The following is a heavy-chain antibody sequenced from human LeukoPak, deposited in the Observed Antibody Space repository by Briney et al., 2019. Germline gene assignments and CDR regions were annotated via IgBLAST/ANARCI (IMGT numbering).Heavy chain of an antibody. D-gene: IGHD3-9*01. CDR3: AKDPSYDT. V-gene: IGHV3-23*01. J-gene: IGHJ4*02. CDR2: ISTSGGST. CDR1: GFTFSSYA. Sequence: PGGSLRLSCATSGFTFSSYALSWVRQAPGKGLEWVSSISTSGGSTYYADSVKGRFTISRDNSKNTLYLQMNSLRAEDTAVYYCAKDPSYDTWGQGTLVTVSS.